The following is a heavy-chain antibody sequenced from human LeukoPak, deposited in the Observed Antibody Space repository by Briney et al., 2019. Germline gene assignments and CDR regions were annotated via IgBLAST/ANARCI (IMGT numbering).Heavy chain of an antibody. Sequence: ETLSLTCAVYGGSFSGYYWSWIRQPPGKGLEWIGEINHSGSTNYNPSLKSRVTISVDTSKNQFSLKLSSVTAADTAVYYCARRSGHSSSWYFDYWGQGTLVTVSS. CDR1: GGSFSGYY. CDR3: ARRSGHSSSWYFDY. D-gene: IGHD6-13*01. V-gene: IGHV4-34*01. CDR2: INHSGST. J-gene: IGHJ4*02.